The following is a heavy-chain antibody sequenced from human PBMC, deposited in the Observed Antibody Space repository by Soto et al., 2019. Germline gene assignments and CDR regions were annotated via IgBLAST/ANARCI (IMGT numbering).Heavy chain of an antibody. CDR3: ARDMGVGLSDY. CDR2: INAGNGNT. CDR1: GYTFTSYA. J-gene: IGHJ4*02. Sequence: QVQLVQSGAEVKNPGASVKVSCKASGYTFTSYAMDWVRQAPGQRLEWMGWINAGNGNTKYSQKFQGRVTITRDTSASTAYMELSSLRSEDTAVYYCARDMGVGLSDYWGQGTLVTVSS. V-gene: IGHV1-3*01. D-gene: IGHD3-16*01.